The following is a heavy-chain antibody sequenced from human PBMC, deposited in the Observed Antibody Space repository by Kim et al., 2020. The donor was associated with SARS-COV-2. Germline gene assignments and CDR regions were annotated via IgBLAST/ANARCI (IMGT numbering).Heavy chain of an antibody. CDR3: ARAGYGGDHDWAPYYGMDV. D-gene: IGHD4-17*01. CDR1: GFTFSSYW. J-gene: IGHJ6*02. Sequence: GGSLRLSCAASGFTFSSYWMSWVRQAPGKGLEWVANIKQDGSEKYYVDSVKGRFTISRDNAKNSLYLQMNSLRAEDTAVYYCARAGYGGDHDWAPYYGMDVWGQGTTVTVSS. CDR2: IKQDGSEK. V-gene: IGHV3-7*01.